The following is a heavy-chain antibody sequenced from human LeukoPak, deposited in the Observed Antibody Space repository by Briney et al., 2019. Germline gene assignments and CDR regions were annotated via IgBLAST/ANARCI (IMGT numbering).Heavy chain of an antibody. CDR3: ARDFGPSRGFDY. V-gene: IGHV4-59*01. Sequence: SETLSLTCTVSGGSITSYYWSWLRQPPGKGLDWIAFISDSGSTYYNPSLKSRVTISLDTSKKQFSLELTSVTAADTAVYYCARDFGPSRGFDYWGQGTLVTVSS. D-gene: IGHD3-10*01. CDR2: ISDSGST. CDR1: GGSITSYY. J-gene: IGHJ4*02.